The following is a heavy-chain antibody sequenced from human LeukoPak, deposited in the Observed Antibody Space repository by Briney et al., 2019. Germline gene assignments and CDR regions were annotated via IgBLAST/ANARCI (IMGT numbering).Heavy chain of an antibody. J-gene: IGHJ4*02. V-gene: IGHV4-59*01. Sequence: PSETLSLTCTVSGGSISSYYWSWIRQSPGKGLEWIGYIHYSGSTNSNPSLRSRVTISMDTSKNQFSLKLSSVTAADTAVYYCARDTDSSGYYFDYWGQGTLVTVSS. D-gene: IGHD3-22*01. CDR1: GGSISSYY. CDR3: ARDTDSSGYYFDY. CDR2: IHYSGST.